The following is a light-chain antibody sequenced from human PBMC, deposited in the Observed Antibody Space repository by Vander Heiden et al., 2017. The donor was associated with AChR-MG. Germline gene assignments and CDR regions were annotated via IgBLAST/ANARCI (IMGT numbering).Light chain of an antibody. CDR3: QQYNDWPLT. J-gene: IGKJ4*01. V-gene: IGKV3-15*01. Sequence: EIVMTQSPAPLSVSPGERATLACRASQRVSSNLAWYQQKPGQAPRLLIYGASTRATAFPARFSGSESGTEFTLTISSLQSEDFAVYYCQQYNDWPLTFGGGTKVEIK. CDR2: GAS. CDR1: QRVSSN.